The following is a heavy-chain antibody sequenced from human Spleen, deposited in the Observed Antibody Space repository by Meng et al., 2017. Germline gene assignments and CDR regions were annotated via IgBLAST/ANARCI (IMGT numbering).Heavy chain of an antibody. D-gene: IGHD3-10*01. CDR1: GYNFPDYY. V-gene: IGHV1-46*01. Sequence: ASVKVSCKPSGYNFPDYYIHWVRRAPGQGLEWMGRINPNSGSTTYAQKFQGRVTMTRDTSTGTVYMELSSLRSEDTAVYYCAREPPNYASGSYDYWGQGNLVNVSS. CDR2: INPNSGST. J-gene: IGHJ4*01. CDR3: AREPPNYASGSYDY.